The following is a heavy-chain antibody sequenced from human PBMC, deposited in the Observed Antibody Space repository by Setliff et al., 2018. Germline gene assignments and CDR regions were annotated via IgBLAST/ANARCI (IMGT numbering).Heavy chain of an antibody. CDR2: INPRAGTT. CDR1: GYTFTNYY. Sequence: GASVKVSCKASGYTFTNYYINWVRQAPGQGLEWVGIINPRAGTTSYAQKLQGRVTMTRDTSTNTVYMELSSLRSEDTAVYYCARGGSPDCSTAGCRYGDYVYWGQGTQVTVSS. CDR3: ARGGSPDCSTAGCRYGDYVY. V-gene: IGHV1-46*03. D-gene: IGHD2-2*01. J-gene: IGHJ4*02.